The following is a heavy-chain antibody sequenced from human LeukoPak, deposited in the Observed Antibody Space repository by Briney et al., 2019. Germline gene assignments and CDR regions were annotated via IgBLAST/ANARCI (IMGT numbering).Heavy chain of an antibody. J-gene: IGHJ3*02. Sequence: GGSLRLSCAASGFTVSSNYMSWVRQAPGKGLEWVANIKQDGSEKYYVDSVKGRFTISRGNAKNSLYLQMNSLRAEDTAVYYCATPGGKYSGYDKGDAFDIWGQGTMVTVSS. CDR2: IKQDGSEK. CDR1: GFTVSSNY. D-gene: IGHD5-12*01. CDR3: ATPGGKYSGYDKGDAFDI. V-gene: IGHV3-7*01.